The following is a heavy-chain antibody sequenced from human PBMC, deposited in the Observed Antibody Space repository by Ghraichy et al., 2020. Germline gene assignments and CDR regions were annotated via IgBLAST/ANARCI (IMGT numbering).Heavy chain of an antibody. CDR1: GFSFNFYV. Sequence: SCAASGFSFNFYVMHWFRQAPGRGLEWVSAISESGSDTFYANSVKGRFTISRDNSKNTFYLQLSSLRAEDTAIYYCAKGPFGGYDSYYFDHWGQGALVTVSS. CDR3: AKGPFGGYDSYYFDH. J-gene: IGHJ4*02. CDR2: ISESGSDT. D-gene: IGHD5-12*01. V-gene: IGHV3-23*01.